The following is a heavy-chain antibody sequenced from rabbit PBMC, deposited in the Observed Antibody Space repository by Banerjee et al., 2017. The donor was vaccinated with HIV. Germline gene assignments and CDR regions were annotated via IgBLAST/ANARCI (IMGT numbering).Heavy chain of an antibody. Sequence: QSLEESGGDLVKPGASLTLTCKASGNDFSAYAISWVRQAPGKGLEWIACIYGGSSGNTYYASWAKGRFTISKTSSTTVTLQMTSLTAADTATYFCARGINGYYSLWGPGTLV. J-gene: IGHJ4*01. CDR2: IYGGSSGNT. CDR1: GNDFSAYA. CDR3: ARGINGYYSL. D-gene: IGHD1-1*01. V-gene: IGHV1S40*01.